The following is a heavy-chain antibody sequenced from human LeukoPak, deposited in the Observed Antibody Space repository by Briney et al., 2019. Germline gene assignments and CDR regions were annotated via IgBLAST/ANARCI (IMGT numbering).Heavy chain of an antibody. CDR2: FGGSGASV. D-gene: IGHD3-10*01. Sequence: GSLRLLCAAPGINFCPHGMSWVRQGPGKGLEWVSTFGGSGASVYYADSVKGRFTVSRDNSKNTLYLQMNSLRVEDTAVYYCAKSGPYYYDYWGQGTLVTVSS. CDR1: GINFCPHG. J-gene: IGHJ4*02. CDR3: AKSGPYYYDY. V-gene: IGHV3-23*01.